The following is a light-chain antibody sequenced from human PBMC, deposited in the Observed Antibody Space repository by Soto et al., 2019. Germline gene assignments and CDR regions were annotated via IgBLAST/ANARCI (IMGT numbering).Light chain of an antibody. CDR1: SSNIGNNY. CDR2: DNN. Sequence: QSVLTQPPSVSAAPGQKVTISCSGSSSNIGNNYVSWYQQLPGTAPRLLIYDNNKRPSGIPDRFSGSKSGTSATLGITGLQTGAEADYYCATWDSILSAVVFGGGTKLTVL. CDR3: ATWDSILSAVV. J-gene: IGLJ2*01. V-gene: IGLV1-51*01.